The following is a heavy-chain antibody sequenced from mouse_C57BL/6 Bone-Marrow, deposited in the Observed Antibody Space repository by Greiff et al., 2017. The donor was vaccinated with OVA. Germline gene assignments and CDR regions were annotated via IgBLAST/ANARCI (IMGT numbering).Heavy chain of an antibody. Sequence: EVKLMESGAELVRPGASVKLSCTASGFNIKDDYMHWVKQRPEQGLEWIGWIDPENGDTEYASKFQGKATITADTSSNTAYLQLSSLTSEDTAVYYCTTKDYYNAMDYWGQGTSVTVSS. CDR2: IDPENGDT. CDR1: GFNIKDDY. J-gene: IGHJ4*01. D-gene: IGHD2-12*01. V-gene: IGHV14-4*01. CDR3: TTKDYYNAMDY.